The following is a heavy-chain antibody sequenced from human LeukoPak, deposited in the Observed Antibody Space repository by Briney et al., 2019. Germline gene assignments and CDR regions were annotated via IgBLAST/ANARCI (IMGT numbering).Heavy chain of an antibody. CDR1: GRSISSGGYY. CDR2: IYYSGST. J-gene: IGHJ3*02. Sequence: SETLSLTCTVSGRSISSGGYYWSWIRQDPGKGLEWIGYIYYSGSTYYNPSLKSRVTISVDTSKNQFSLKLSSVTAADTAVYYCARWDSTGTTADAFDIWGQGTMVTVSS. D-gene: IGHD1-1*01. CDR3: ARWDSTGTTADAFDI. V-gene: IGHV4-31*03.